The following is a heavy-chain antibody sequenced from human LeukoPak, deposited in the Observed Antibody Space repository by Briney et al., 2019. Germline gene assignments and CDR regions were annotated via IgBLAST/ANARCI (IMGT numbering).Heavy chain of an antibody. CDR2: INNDGSST. CDR3: VRERNNFWSGHHSIFDS. Sequence: GGSLRLSCAASGFIFSDHWMHWVRQAPGKGLVWLSRINNDGSSTIYADSVKGRFTFSRDNAENTLFLEMSSLRVEDPAVYYCVRERNNFWSGHHSIFDSWGQGTLVTVSS. CDR1: GFIFSDHW. D-gene: IGHD3-3*01. J-gene: IGHJ4*02. V-gene: IGHV3-74*01.